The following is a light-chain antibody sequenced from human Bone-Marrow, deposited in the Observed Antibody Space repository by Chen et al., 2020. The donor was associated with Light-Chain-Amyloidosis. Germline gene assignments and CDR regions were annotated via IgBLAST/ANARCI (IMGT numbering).Light chain of an antibody. Sequence: SYELTQPPSVSVSPGQTARITCSGDDLPTKYAYWYQQKPGQAPVLVLHRDTERHSGISERFSGSSSGTTTTLTIREGQAEDEAEYHSQSADSSGTYEVIFGGGTTLTVL. CDR2: RDT. CDR3: QSADSSGTYEVI. CDR1: DLPTKY. J-gene: IGLJ2*01. V-gene: IGLV3-25*03.